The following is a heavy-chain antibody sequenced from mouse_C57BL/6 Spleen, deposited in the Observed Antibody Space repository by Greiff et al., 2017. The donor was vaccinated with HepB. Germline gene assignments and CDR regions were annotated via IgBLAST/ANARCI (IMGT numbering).Heavy chain of an antibody. CDR2: ISSGGSYT. CDR3: ARPRTTVVADYWYFEV. J-gene: IGHJ1*03. Sequence: EVMLVESGGDLVKPGGSLKLSCAASGFTFSSYGMSWVRQTPDKRLEWVATISSGGSYTYYPDSVKGRFTISRDNAKNTLYLQMSSLKSEDTAMYYCARPRTTVVADYWYFEVWGTGTTVTVSS. CDR1: GFTFSSYG. D-gene: IGHD1-1*01. V-gene: IGHV5-6*01.